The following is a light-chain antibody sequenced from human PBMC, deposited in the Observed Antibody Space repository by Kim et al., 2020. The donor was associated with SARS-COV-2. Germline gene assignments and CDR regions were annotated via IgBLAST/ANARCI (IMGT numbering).Light chain of an antibody. CDR1: QSVSSN. CDR2: GAS. J-gene: IGKJ2*01. CDR3: QQYNNWPGT. V-gene: IGKV3-15*01. Sequence: EIVMTQSPATLSVSPGERATLSCRASQSVSSNLAWYQQKPGQAPRLLIYGASTRATGIPARFRGSGSGTEFTLTISSLQSEDFAVYYCQQYNNWPGTFGQGTKLEI.